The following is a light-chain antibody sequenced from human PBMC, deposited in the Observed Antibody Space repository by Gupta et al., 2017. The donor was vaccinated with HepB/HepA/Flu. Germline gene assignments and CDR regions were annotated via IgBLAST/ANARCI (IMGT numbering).Light chain of an antibody. Sequence: SYELTHPPSVSVSPGQTARITCPGDALPKQYAYWYQQKPGQAPVLVIYKDSERPSGIPERFSGSSSGTTVTLTISGVQAEDEADYYCQSADSSGTYPIFGGGTKLTVL. CDR2: KDS. J-gene: IGLJ2*01. CDR3: QSADSSGTYPI. CDR1: ALPKQY. V-gene: IGLV3-25*03.